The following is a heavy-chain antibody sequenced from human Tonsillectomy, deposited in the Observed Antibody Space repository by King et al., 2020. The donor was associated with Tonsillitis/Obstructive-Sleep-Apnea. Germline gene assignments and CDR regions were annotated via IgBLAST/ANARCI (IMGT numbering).Heavy chain of an antibody. CDR2: ISSSGSTI. CDR1: GFTFSAYY. CDR3: ARDRDYGGNFLDY. D-gene: IGHD4-23*01. J-gene: IGHJ4*02. Sequence: VQLVESVGGLVKPGGSLRLSCAASGFTFSAYYMSCIRQAPGKGLEWVSYISSSGSTIYYADSVKGRFTISRDNAKNSLYLQMNSLRAEDTAVYYCARDRDYGGNFLDYWGQGTLVTVSS. V-gene: IGHV3-11*01.